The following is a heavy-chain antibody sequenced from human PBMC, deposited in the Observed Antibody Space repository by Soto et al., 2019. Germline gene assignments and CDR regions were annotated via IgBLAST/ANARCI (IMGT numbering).Heavy chain of an antibody. V-gene: IGHV3-7*03. J-gene: IGHJ6*02. D-gene: IGHD3-3*01. CDR2: IKQDGSEK. CDR1: GFTFSSYW. Sequence: LRLSCAASGFTFSSYWMSWVRQAPGKGLEWVANIKQDGSEKYYVDSVKGRFTISRDNAKNSLYLQMNSLRAEDTAVYYCARDQTYYDFWSGYYPYYGMDVWGQGTTVTVSS. CDR3: ARDQTYYDFWSGYYPYYGMDV.